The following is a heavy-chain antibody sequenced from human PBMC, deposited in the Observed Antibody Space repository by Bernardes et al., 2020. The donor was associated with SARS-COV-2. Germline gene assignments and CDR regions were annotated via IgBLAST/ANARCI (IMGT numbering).Heavy chain of an antibody. Sequence: AKVSRKASVFTFTDYYIHRGRQAPRRGLARVGWINTNSGGTTCAQQYQGRFTLTRDTSISTAYMEVSRLTSDDTAVYYWVRFRYDDNSRNDASDIWGQGTMVTVSP. CDR2: INTNSGGT. D-gene: IGHD3-22*01. V-gene: IGHV1-2*02. CDR1: VFTFTDYY. CDR3: VRFRYDDNSRNDASDI. J-gene: IGHJ3*02.